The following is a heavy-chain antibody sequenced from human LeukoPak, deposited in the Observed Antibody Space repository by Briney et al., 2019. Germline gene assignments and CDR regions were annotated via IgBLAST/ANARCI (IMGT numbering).Heavy chain of an antibody. CDR3: AIDNPIEKVPGLGPGS. D-gene: IGHD2-2*01. CDR1: GFSFTESG. V-gene: IGHV3-30*02. Sequence: GGSLRLSCAASGFSFTESGMHWVGQAPGRGLEGLAFIQIHGCDIFYADSVEGRFTSSRDNSRNTLYLQMNSLRPEDTAVYYCAIDNPIEKVPGLGPGSWGQGTLVTVSS. CDR2: IQIHGCDI. J-gene: IGHJ5*02.